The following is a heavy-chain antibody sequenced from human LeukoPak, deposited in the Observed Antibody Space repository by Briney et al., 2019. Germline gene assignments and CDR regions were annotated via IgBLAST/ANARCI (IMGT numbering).Heavy chain of an antibody. CDR3: ARGGSYDSSGYYYY. V-gene: IGHV3-21*01. CDR2: ISSSSSYI. Sequence: PGGSLRLSCAASGFTFSSYSMNWVRQAPGKGLEWVSSISSSSSYIYYADSVRGRFTISRDNAKNSLYLQMNSLRAEDTAVYYCARGGSYDSSGYYYYWGQGTLVTVSS. D-gene: IGHD3-22*01. CDR1: GFTFSSYS. J-gene: IGHJ4*02.